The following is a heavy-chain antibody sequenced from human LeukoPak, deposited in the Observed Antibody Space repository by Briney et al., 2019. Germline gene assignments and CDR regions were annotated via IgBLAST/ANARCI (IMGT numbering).Heavy chain of an antibody. J-gene: IGHJ6*03. CDR1: GFTFSTYG. D-gene: IGHD3-10*01. CDR2: ISGSGDTT. Sequence: GGALRLSCAASGFTFSTYGMNWVRQAPGKGLEWVSAISGSGDTTYYADSVKGRFTISRDNYRNTLYQEIHSLRAEDAAVYNCAKDHNYASGSSYFVGPHYYYMDVWGKGTTVTISS. V-gene: IGHV3-23*01. CDR3: AKDHNYASGSSYFVGPHYYYMDV.